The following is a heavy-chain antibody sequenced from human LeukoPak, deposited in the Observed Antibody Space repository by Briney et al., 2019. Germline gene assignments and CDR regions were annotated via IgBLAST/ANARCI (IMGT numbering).Heavy chain of an antibody. CDR1: GFTVSSNY. CDR2: IYSGGST. J-gene: IGHJ6*02. D-gene: IGHD4-11*01. V-gene: IGHV3-66*01. CDR3: ARDLATVTYYYYGMDV. Sequence: PGGSLRLSCAASGFTVSSNYMSWVRQAPGKGLEWVSVIYSGGSTYYADSVKGRFTISRDNSKNTLYLQVNSVRAEDTAVYYCARDLATVTYYYYGMDVWGQGTTVTVSS.